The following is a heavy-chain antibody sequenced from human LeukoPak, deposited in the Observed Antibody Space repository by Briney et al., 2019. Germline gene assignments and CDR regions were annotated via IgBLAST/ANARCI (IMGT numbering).Heavy chain of an antibody. Sequence: ASVKVSCKASGFTFTSSAVQWVQQARGQRLEWIGWIVVGSGNTNYAQKFQERVTITRDMSTSTAYMELSSLRSEDTAVYYCAADPPRFLEWLLPGGDWFDPWGQGTLVTVSS. V-gene: IGHV1-58*01. CDR2: IVVGSGNT. J-gene: IGHJ5*02. CDR1: GFTFTSSA. D-gene: IGHD3-3*01. CDR3: AADPPRFLEWLLPGGDWFDP.